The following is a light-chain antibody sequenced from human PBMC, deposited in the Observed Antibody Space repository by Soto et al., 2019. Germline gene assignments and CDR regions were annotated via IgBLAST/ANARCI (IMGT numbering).Light chain of an antibody. CDR2: DVS. V-gene: IGLV2-14*03. CDR3: CSYTTSNTRQIV. J-gene: IGLJ1*01. Sequence: QSVLTQPASVSGSPGQSITISCTGTSSDVGGYNYVSWYQQHPGKAPKFMIYDVSSRPSGVSSRFSGSKSGNTASLTISGLQAEDEADYYCCSYTTSNTRQIVFGTGTKVPVL. CDR1: SSDVGGYNY.